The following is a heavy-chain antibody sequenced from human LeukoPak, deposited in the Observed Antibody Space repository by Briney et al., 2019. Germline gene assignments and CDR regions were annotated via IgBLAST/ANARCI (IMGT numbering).Heavy chain of an antibody. CDR3: ASEAFCAGGSCNVQRVAS. CDR2: IDTNTGAT. CDR1: GYTFTAYD. Sequence: ASVKVSCKASGYTFTAYDIHWVRQAPGPGLKGMGWIDTNTGATKYAQKFQGRVTITRDTSTGTAYMELSSLISGDTALYYCASEAFCAGGSCNVQRVASWGPGTLVTVSS. J-gene: IGHJ4*02. D-gene: IGHD2-8*02. V-gene: IGHV1-2*02.